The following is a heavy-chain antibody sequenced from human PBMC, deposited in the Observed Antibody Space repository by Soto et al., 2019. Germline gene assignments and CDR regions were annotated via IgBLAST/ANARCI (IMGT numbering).Heavy chain of an antibody. CDR1: GGSISSGDYY. CDR2: IYYSGST. CDR3: ARGAGNYYYFDY. V-gene: IGHV4-30-4*01. D-gene: IGHD1-26*01. J-gene: IGHJ4*02. Sequence: QLQESGPGLVKPSQTLSLTCSVSGGSISSGDYYWSWIRQPPGKGLEWIGYIYYSGSTHYNPSLRSRATISQDSSKNQFSLKLSSVTAADTAVYHCARGAGNYYYFDYWGQGTLVTVSS.